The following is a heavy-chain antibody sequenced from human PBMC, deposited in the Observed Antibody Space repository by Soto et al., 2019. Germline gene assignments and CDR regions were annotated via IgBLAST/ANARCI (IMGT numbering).Heavy chain of an antibody. CDR3: ARGPMIWRYYYYMDV. D-gene: IGHD3-3*01. Sequence: GASVKVSCKASGYTFTSYDINWVRQATGQGLEWMGWMNPNSGNTGYAQKFQGRVTMTRNTSISTAYMELSSLRSEDTAVYYCARGPMIWRYYYYMDVRGKGTTVTVSS. CDR2: MNPNSGNT. CDR1: GYTFTSYD. V-gene: IGHV1-8*01. J-gene: IGHJ6*03.